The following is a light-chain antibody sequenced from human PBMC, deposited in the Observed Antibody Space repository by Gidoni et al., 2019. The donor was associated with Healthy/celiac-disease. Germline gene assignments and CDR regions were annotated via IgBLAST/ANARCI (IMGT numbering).Light chain of an antibody. CDR3: GTWDSSLSAGRV. V-gene: IGLV1-51*01. CDR1: RSNIGTNY. Sequence: QSVLPPPPSVSAAPGQKVTISCSGSRSNIGTNYVSCYQQLPGTAPKPLIYDNNKRPSGIPERFSGAKSGTSATLGITGLQTGDEADYYCGTWDSSLSAGRVFGGGTKLTVL. CDR2: DNN. J-gene: IGLJ2*01.